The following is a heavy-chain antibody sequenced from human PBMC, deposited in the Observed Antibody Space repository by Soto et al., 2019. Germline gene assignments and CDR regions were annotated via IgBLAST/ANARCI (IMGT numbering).Heavy chain of an antibody. V-gene: IGHV4-31*03. D-gene: IGHD3-10*01. CDR3: ARVGVRGVISGMDV. CDR1: GGSISSGGYY. Sequence: QVQLQESGPGLVKPSQTLSLTCTVSGGSISSGGYYLSWIRQHPGKGLEWIGCIYYSGSTNYNPSLKSRASISLDTSKKQFSLKLSSVTAADTAMYDCARVGVRGVISGMDVWGQGTTVTVSS. J-gene: IGHJ6*02. CDR2: IYYSGST.